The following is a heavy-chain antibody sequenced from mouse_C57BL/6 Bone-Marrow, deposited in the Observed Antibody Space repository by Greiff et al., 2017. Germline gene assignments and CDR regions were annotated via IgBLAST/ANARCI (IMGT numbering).Heavy chain of an antibody. V-gene: IGHV1-55*01. CDR2: SYPDGGST. Sequence: QVQLQQPGAELVKPGASVKMSCKASGYTFTSYWITWVKQRPGQGLEWIGDSYPDGGSTNYNEKFKSKATLTVDTSSSTAYMQLSSLTSEDSAGYYCESWGFYAMDYWGQGTSVTVSS. J-gene: IGHJ4*01. CDR1: GYTFTSYW. CDR3: ESWGFYAMDY.